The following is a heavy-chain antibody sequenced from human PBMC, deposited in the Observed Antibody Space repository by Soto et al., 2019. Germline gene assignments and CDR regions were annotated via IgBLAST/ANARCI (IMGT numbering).Heavy chain of an antibody. J-gene: IGHJ4*02. CDR2: ISSSSSYI. D-gene: IGHD4-17*01. V-gene: IGHV3-21*01. CDR3: ARDGGQDYGDYSIDY. Sequence: GGSLRLSCAASGFTFSSYSMNWVRQAPGKGLEWVSSISSSSSYIYYADSVKGRFTISRDNAKNSLYLQMNSLRAEDMAVYYCARDGGQDYGDYSIDYWGQGTLVTVSS. CDR1: GFTFSSYS.